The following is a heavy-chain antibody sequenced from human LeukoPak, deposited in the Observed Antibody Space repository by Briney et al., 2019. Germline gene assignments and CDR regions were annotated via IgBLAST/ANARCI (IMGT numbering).Heavy chain of an antibody. V-gene: IGHV3-23*01. CDR1: GFTFSSSA. J-gene: IGHJ4*02. CDR2: ISGSGSGGST. D-gene: IGHD3-22*01. Sequence: GGSLRLSCVVSGFTFSSSAMSWVRQAPGKGLEWVSSISGSGSGGSTYYADSVKGRFTISRDNSKNTLYLQMNSLRAEDTAVYYCAGLPAYYYDTSGFYFDYWGQGTLVTVSS. CDR3: AGLPAYYYDTSGFYFDY.